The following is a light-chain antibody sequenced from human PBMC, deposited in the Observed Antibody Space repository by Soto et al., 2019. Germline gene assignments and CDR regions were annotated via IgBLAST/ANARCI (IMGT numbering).Light chain of an antibody. CDR2: WAS. CDR1: QNILYSADNKNY. CDR3: LQYYSTPWT. V-gene: IGKV4-1*01. J-gene: IGKJ1*01. Sequence: DIVMTQTPDSLSVSLCERATINCKSSQNILYSADNKNYLAWYQQKAGRSPKLLFYWASTRESGVPDRFSGSGSGTDFTLTICSLQAEDVAVYYCLQYYSTPWTFGQGTKVDVK.